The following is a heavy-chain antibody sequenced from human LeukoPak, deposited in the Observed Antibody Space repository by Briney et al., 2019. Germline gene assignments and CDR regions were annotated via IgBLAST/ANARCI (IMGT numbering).Heavy chain of an antibody. CDR1: GGTFSSYA. CDR3: ASPFFGSGSYYHNFDY. CDR2: IIPIFGTA. V-gene: IGHV1-69*05. J-gene: IGHJ4*02. Sequence: GASVKVSCKASGGTFSSYAISWVRQAPGQGLEWMGGIIPIFGTANYAQKFQGRVTITTDESTSTAYMELSSLRSEDTAVYYCASPFFGSGSYYHNFDYWGQGTLVTVSS. D-gene: IGHD3-10*01.